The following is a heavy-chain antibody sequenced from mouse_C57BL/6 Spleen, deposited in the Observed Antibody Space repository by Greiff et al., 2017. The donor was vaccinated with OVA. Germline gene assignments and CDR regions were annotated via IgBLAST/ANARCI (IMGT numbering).Heavy chain of an antibody. D-gene: IGHD2-3*01. CDR3: AAYDPFYWYFDV. V-gene: IGHV2-2*01. CDR2: IWSGGST. Sequence: QVHVKQSGPGLVQPSQSLSITCTVSGFSLTSYGVHWVRQSPGKGLEWLGVIWSGGSTDYNAAFISRLSISKDNSKSQVFFKMNSLQADDTAIYYCAAYDPFYWYFDVWGTGTTVTVSS. CDR1: GFSLTSYG. J-gene: IGHJ1*03.